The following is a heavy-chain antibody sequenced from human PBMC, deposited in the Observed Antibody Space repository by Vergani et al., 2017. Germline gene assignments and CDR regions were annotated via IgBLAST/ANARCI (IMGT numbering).Heavy chain of an antibody. D-gene: IGHD3-22*01. Sequence: QLQLQESGPGLVKPSETLSLTCTVSGGSISSSSYYWGWIRQPPGKGLEWIGSIYYSGSTYYTPSLKSRVTISVDTSKNQFSLTLSSVTAADTAVYYCARLSHGFRWLSSPHDAFDIWGQGTMVTVSS. CDR3: ARLSHGFRWLSSPHDAFDI. V-gene: IGHV4-39*01. CDR2: IYYSGST. J-gene: IGHJ3*02. CDR1: GGSISSSSYY.